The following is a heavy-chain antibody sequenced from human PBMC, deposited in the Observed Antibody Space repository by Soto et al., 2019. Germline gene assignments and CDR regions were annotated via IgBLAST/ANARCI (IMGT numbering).Heavy chain of an antibody. CDR2: ISYDGSNK. V-gene: IGHV3-30*18. Sequence: GGSLRLSCAASGFTFSSYGMHWVRQAPGKGLEWVAVISYDGSNKYYADSVKGRFTISRDNSKNTLYLQMNSLRAEDTAVYYCEKDGSDYGMDVWGQGTTVTV. CDR1: GFTFSSYG. J-gene: IGHJ6*02. CDR3: EKDGSDYGMDV.